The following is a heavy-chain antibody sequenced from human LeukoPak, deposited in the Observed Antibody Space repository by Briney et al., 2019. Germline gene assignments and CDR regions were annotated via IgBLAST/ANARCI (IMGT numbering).Heavy chain of an antibody. Sequence: SETLSLTCAVYGGSFSGYYWSWIRQPPGKGLEWIGEINHSGSTNYNPSLKSRVTISVDTSKNQFSLRLSSVTAADTAVYYCARGLSPRINMVRGVRPPFRGVFDYWGQGTLVTVSS. V-gene: IGHV4-34*01. CDR3: ARGLSPRINMVRGVRPPFRGVFDY. CDR2: INHSGST. CDR1: GGSFSGYY. D-gene: IGHD3-10*01. J-gene: IGHJ4*02.